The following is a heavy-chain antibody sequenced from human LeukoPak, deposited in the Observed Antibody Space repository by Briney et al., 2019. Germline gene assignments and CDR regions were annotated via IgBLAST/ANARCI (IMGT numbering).Heavy chain of an antibody. Sequence: ASETLSLTCAVSGYSISTAYYWGWIRQTPGKGLEWIGRIYHRGGTTSYNPSPESRVSISGDTYKNQFTLRLASVTAADTAVYYCARYDSRGSGCTLFDSWGQGILVTISS. CDR2: IYHRGGTT. J-gene: IGHJ5*01. CDR1: GYSISTAYY. CDR3: ARYDSRGSGCTLFDS. D-gene: IGHD6-19*01. V-gene: IGHV4-38-2*01.